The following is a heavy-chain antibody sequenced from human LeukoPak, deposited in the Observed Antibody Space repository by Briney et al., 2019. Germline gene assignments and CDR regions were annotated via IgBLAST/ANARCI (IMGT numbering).Heavy chain of an antibody. Sequence: SETLSLTCTVSGSSISNYYWSLIRQPAGKGLEWIGRIYTSGSTNYNPSLKSRVTMSVDTSKNQFSLKLSSVTAADTAVYYCARDKPSDSSGSPHYWGQGTLVTVSS. CDR2: IYTSGST. D-gene: IGHD3-22*01. J-gene: IGHJ4*02. V-gene: IGHV4-4*07. CDR3: ARDKPSDSSGSPHY. CDR1: GSSISNYY.